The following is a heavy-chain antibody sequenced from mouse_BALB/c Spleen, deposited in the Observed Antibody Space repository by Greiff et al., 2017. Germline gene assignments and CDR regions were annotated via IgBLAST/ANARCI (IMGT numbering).Heavy chain of an antibody. CDR3: AREEGNYWDFDV. V-gene: IGHV3-6*02. D-gene: IGHD2-1*01. CDR1: GYSITSGYY. J-gene: IGHJ1*01. Sequence: EVKLVESGPGLVKPSQSLSLTCSVTGYSITSGYYWNWIRQFPGNKLEWMGYISYDGSNNYNPSLKNRISITRDTSKNQFFLKLNSVTTEDTATYYCAREEGNYWDFDVWGAGTTVTVSS. CDR2: ISYDGSN.